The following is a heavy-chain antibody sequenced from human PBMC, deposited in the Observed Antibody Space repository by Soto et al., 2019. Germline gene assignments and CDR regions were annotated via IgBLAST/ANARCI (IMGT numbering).Heavy chain of an antibody. Sequence: EVQLVESGGGLVQPGGPRSLSVAASGLTFGSYSWNWVGKAPGRGLEWISYISGGSGAIYYADSVKGRFTISRDNAKNSLYLQMNSLRDEDTAVFYCARDSRFAFDIWGQGTMVTVSS. CDR1: GLTFGSYS. CDR3: ARDSRFAFDI. CDR2: ISGGSGAI. V-gene: IGHV3-48*02. D-gene: IGHD3-3*01. J-gene: IGHJ3*02.